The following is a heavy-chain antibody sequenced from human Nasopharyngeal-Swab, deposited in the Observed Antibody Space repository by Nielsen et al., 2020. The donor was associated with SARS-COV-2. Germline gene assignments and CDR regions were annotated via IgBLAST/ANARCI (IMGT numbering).Heavy chain of an antibody. J-gene: IGHJ4*02. CDR3: ARISNSGYDPFDY. CDR2: ISYSGST. D-gene: IGHD5-12*01. Sequence: SETLSLTCTVSSGSISGYSWSWIRQPPGKGLEWIGYISYSGSTNYNPSLKSRVTLSIDTSKNQFSLKLSSMTAADTAVYYCARISNSGYDPFDYWGQGTLVTVSS. CDR1: SGSISGYS. V-gene: IGHV4-59*01.